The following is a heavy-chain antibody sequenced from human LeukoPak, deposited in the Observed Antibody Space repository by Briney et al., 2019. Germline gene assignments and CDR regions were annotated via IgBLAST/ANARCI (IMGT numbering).Heavy chain of an antibody. CDR1: GYSFTSYW. V-gene: IGHV5-51*01. CDR3: ARRGSYRSDAFDI. J-gene: IGHJ3*02. D-gene: IGHD4-11*01. Sequence: GESLKISCKGFGYSFTSYWIGWVPQMPGKGLEGMGIIYPGDSDTRYSPSFQGQVTISADKSISTAYLQWSSLKASDTAMYYCARRGSYRSDAFDIWGQGTMVTVSS. CDR2: IYPGDSDT.